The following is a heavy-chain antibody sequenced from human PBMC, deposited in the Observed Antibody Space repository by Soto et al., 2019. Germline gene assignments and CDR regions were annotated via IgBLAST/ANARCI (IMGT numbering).Heavy chain of an antibody. D-gene: IGHD3-3*01. V-gene: IGHV4-34*01. CDR1: GGSFSGYY. Sequence: NPSETLSLTCAVYGGSFSGYYWSWIRQPPGKGLEWIGEINHSGSTNYNPSLKSRVTISVDTSKNQFSLKLSSVTAADTAVYYCARGGYDFWSGRPYYFDYWGQGTLVTVSS. CDR3: ARGGYDFWSGRPYYFDY. CDR2: INHSGST. J-gene: IGHJ4*02.